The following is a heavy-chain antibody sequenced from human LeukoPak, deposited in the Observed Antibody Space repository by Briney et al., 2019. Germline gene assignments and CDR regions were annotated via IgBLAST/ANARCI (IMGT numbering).Heavy chain of an antibody. CDR3: ARAQTYYYDSSGPGSRDSDGMDV. D-gene: IGHD3-22*01. CDR2: MNPNSGNT. Sequence: GASVKVSCTASGYTFTSYDINWVRQATGQGLEWMGWMNPNSGNTGYAQKFQGRVTMTRNTSISSAYMELSSLRSEDTAVYYCARAQTYYYDSSGPGSRDSDGMDVWGQGTTVTVSS. V-gene: IGHV1-8*01. J-gene: IGHJ6*02. CDR1: GYTFTSYD.